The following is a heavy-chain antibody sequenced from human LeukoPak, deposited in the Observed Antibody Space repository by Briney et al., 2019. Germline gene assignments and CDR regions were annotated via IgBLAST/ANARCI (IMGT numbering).Heavy chain of an antibody. CDR2: SSSSGSTM. CDR1: GFTFSSYW. CDR3: ARDPGSGYEEHFDY. D-gene: IGHD5-12*01. Sequence: GGSLRLSCAASGFTFSSYWMSWVRQAPGKGLEWVSYSSSSGSTMYYTDSVKGRFTISRDNAKDSLYLQMNSLRAEDTAVYYCARDPGSGYEEHFDYWGQGTLVTVSS. V-gene: IGHV3-48*04. J-gene: IGHJ4*02.